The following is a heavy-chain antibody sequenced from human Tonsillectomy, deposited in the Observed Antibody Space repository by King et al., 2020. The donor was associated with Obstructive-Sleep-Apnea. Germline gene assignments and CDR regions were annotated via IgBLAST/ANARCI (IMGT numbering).Heavy chain of an antibody. CDR1: GASISNGGYY. J-gene: IGHJ3*02. CDR3: ALTFYYETSAAEGAFDI. V-gene: IGHV4-31*03. D-gene: IGHD3-22*01. Sequence: VQLQESGPGLVKPSQTLSLTCTVSGASISNGGYYWSWIRQYPGKGLEWIGYIHYSGSTYYNPSLKSRITMSVDTSKNHFYLELISVTAADTAVYYCALTFYYETSAAEGAFDIWGQGTMVTVSS. CDR2: IHYSGST.